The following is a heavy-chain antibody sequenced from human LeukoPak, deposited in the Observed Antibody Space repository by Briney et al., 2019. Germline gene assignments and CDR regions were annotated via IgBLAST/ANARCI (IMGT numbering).Heavy chain of an antibody. CDR2: IYYSRRT. Sequence: SETLSLTCTVSGGSISSYYWSWIRQPPGKGLEWIGDIYYSRRTNYKPSLKSRVTILVDTSKNQFSLRLSSVTAADTAVYYCARVLTEYSSSRCLDFWGQGALVTVSS. V-gene: IGHV4-59*01. J-gene: IGHJ4*02. CDR3: ARVLTEYSSSRCLDF. CDR1: GGSISSYY. D-gene: IGHD6-13*01.